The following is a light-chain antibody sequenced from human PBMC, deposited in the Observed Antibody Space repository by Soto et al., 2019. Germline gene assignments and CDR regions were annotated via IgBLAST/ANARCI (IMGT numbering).Light chain of an antibody. CDR3: QQYDTSFLT. CDR1: QDIKKY. Sequence: IQMTQSPSSLSASVGDRVTITCQASQDIKKYVSWYQHKPGKPPNLLIYDATNLETGVPLRFSGSGSGTDFSFTISSLQPEDSATYYCQQYDTSFLTFGGGTKVDIK. CDR2: DAT. V-gene: IGKV1-33*01. J-gene: IGKJ4*01.